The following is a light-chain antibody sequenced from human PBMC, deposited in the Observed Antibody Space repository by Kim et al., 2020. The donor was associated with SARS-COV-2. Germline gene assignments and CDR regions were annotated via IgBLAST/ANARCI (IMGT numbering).Light chain of an antibody. CDR3: QQYYAYHYT. J-gene: IGKJ2*01. CDR1: QSISNW. V-gene: IGKV1-5*01. CDR2: DAS. Sequence: SASVGDRVTITCRATQSISNWLAWYQQKPGEAPNLLIYDASSLESGVPTRFSGSGSGTEFTLTISSLQPDDFASYYCQQYYAYHYTFGQGTKLEI.